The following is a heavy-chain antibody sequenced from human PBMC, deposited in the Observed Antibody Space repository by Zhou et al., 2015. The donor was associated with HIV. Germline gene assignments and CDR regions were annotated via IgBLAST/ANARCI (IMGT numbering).Heavy chain of an antibody. D-gene: IGHD6-19*01. V-gene: IGHV3-48*04. CDR2: ISSSGSTI. J-gene: IGHJ4*02. CDR1: GFTFSTYG. Sequence: VQLVESGGGVVQPGRSLRLSCAASGFTFSTYGMHWVRQAPGKGLEWVSYISSSGSTIYYADSVKGRFTISRDNAKNSLYLQMNSLRAEDTAVYYCARVVGGYYSSGFFDYWGQGTLVTVSS. CDR3: ARVVGGYYSSGFFDY.